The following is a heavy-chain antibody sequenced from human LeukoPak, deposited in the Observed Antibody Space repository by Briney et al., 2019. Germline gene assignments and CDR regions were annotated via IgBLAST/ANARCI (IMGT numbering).Heavy chain of an antibody. J-gene: IGHJ4*02. CDR3: ARDRGDGISFDY. D-gene: IGHD3-10*01. Sequence: ASVKVSCKASGYTFTGYYMHWVRQAPGQGLEWMGWINPNSGGTNYAQKFQGRVTMTRDTSISTAYMELSRLRSDDTAVYYCARDRGDGISFDYWGQGTLVTVSS. V-gene: IGHV1-2*02. CDR2: INPNSGGT. CDR1: GYTFTGYY.